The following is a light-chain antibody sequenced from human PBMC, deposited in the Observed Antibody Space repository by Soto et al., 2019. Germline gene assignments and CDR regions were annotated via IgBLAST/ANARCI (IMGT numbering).Light chain of an antibody. CDR1: SSDVGKYNY. CDR2: EVT. Sequence: QSALTQPPSASGSPGQSVTISCTGTSSDVGKYNYVSWYQQHPGKAPQLMIYEVTKRPSGAPDRFSGSKSGNTASLTVSGLQAEDESNYYCSSYAGDNNGVFGGGTKLTVL. J-gene: IGLJ3*02. CDR3: SSYAGDNNGV. V-gene: IGLV2-8*01.